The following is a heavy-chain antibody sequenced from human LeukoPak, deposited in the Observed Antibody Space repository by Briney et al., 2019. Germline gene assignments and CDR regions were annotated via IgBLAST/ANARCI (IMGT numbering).Heavy chain of an antibody. CDR2: ISSDGDST. J-gene: IGHJ4*02. CDR1: GFIISSYA. V-gene: IGHV3-64*01. CDR3: AVIAVPGRYFFDY. D-gene: IGHD6-19*01. Sequence: GGSLRLSCAASGFIISSYAMHWVRQAPGKGLEHVSGISSDGDSTSYANSVRGRFTISRDNSKNTLYLQMGSLRPEDMAIYYCAVIAVPGRYFFDYWGQGTLVTVSS.